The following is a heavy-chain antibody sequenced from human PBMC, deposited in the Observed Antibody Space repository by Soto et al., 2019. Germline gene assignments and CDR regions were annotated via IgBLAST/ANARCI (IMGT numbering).Heavy chain of an antibody. CDR3: AGGYNSSLFFDI. D-gene: IGHD6-13*01. CDR1: GITFSRYW. V-gene: IGHV3-74*01. CDR2: INSDGSST. Sequence: EVQLVESGGGFVQPWGSLRLSCAASGITFSRYWMHWVRQAPGKGLVWVSRINSDGSSTSYADSVKDRVTISRDNAKNTLYLQMNSRRAEDTAVYSCAGGYNSSLFFDIWGQATMVTVSS. J-gene: IGHJ3*02.